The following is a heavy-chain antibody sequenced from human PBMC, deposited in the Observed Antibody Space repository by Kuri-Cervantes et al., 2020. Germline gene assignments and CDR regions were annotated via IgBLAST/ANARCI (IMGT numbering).Heavy chain of an antibody. Sequence: ASVKVSCKASGYTFTSYAMNWVRQAPGQGLEWMGWINTNTGNPTYAQGFTERFVFSLDTSVSTAYLQICSLKAEDTAVYYCARADSSSYYYYMDVWGKGTTVTVSS. V-gene: IGHV7-4-1*01. D-gene: IGHD6-6*01. CDR3: ARADSSSYYYYMDV. CDR1: GYTFTSYA. CDR2: INTNTGNP. J-gene: IGHJ6*03.